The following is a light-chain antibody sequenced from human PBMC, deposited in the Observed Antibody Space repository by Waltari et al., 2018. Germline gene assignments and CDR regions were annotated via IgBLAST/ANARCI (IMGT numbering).Light chain of an antibody. V-gene: IGKV3-20*01. CDR2: GAS. Sequence: ATVSCRASQRVSRALAWYQQKPGQAPRRLIYGASTRATGIPDRFSGSGSGTDFSLTISRLEPDDFAVYYCQHYLRLPVTFGQGTTVEI. CDR1: QRVSRA. CDR3: QHYLRLPVT. J-gene: IGKJ1*01.